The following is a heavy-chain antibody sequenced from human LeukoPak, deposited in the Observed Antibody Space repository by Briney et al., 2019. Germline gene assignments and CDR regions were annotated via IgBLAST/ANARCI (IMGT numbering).Heavy chain of an antibody. CDR2: IIPIFGTA. J-gene: IGHJ4*02. CDR3: AMRRDGYNYLPDC. V-gene: IGHV1-69*05. Sequence: SVKVSCKASGGTFSSYAISWVRQAPGQGLEWMGGIIPIFGTANYAQKFQGRVTITTDESTSTAYMELSSLRSEDTAAYYCAMRRDGYNYLPDCWGQGTLVTVSS. CDR1: GGTFSSYA. D-gene: IGHD5-24*01.